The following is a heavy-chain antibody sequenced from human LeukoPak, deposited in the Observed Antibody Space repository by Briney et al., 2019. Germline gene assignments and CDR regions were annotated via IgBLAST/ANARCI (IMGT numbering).Heavy chain of an antibody. V-gene: IGHV3-30*02. D-gene: IGHD1-1*01. J-gene: IGHJ4*02. Sequence: GGSLRLSCAAAGYDFSSYGMHWVRQGPGKGLEWVAFIRSHGTDEYYADSVKGRFTISRDDSNNTVDLQMHRLKVEDTATYYCANSRTKEDWGQGTLVTVSS. CDR1: GYDFSSYG. CDR3: ANSRTKED. CDR2: IRSHGTDE.